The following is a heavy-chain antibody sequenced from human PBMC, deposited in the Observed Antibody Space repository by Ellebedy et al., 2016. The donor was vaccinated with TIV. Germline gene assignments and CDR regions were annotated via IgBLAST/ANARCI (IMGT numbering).Heavy chain of an antibody. V-gene: IGHV3-7*04. CDR1: GFTFSSYW. CDR2: IKQDGSEK. CDR3: ARDFEEGGSYLN. Sequence: GESLKISXAASGFTFSSYWMSWVRQAPGKGLEWVANIKQDGSEKYYVDSVKGRFTISRDNAKNSLYLQMNSLRAEDTAVYYCARDFEEGGSYLNWGQGTLVTVSS. J-gene: IGHJ4*02. D-gene: IGHD1-26*01.